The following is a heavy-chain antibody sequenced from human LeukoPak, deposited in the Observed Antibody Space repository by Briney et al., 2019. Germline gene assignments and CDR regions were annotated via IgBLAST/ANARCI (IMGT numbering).Heavy chain of an antibody. D-gene: IGHD6-25*01. CDR3: ARIVAAAPYGMDV. CDR2: ISSHSNYI. Sequence: PGGSLRLSCVASGFTFSSYSMNWVRQAPGKGLEWVSAISSHSNYIYYADSVKGRFTISRDNAKNSLYVQMNSLRAEDTAVYYCARIVAAAPYGMDVWGQGTTVTVSS. J-gene: IGHJ6*02. CDR1: GFTFSSYS. V-gene: IGHV3-21*01.